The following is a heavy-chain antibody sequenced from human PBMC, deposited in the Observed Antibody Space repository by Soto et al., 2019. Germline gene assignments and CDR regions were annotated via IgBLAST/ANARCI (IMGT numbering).Heavy chain of an antibody. V-gene: IGHV6-1*01. J-gene: IGHJ5*02. CDR2: TYYRSKWYS. D-gene: IGHD2-21*02. Sequence: SQTLSLTCVISGDSVSSICAGWTWIRQSPSRGLEWLGRTYYRSKWYSDYAGSVKSRITINADTSKNQFSLQLNSVTPEDTAVYYCARVTALFDWFDPWGQGTLVTVSS. CDR3: ARVTALFDWFDP. CDR1: GDSVSSICAG.